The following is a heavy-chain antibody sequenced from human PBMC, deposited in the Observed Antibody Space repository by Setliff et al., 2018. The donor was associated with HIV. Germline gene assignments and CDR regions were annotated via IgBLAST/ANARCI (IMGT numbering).Heavy chain of an antibody. V-gene: IGHV4-34*01. J-gene: IGHJ4*02. Sequence: SETLSLTCAVYGGSFSGYYWSWIRQPPGKGLGCIGEINHSGSTNHNPSLKSRVAISVYMSKNQFSLRVTSLTAADTAVYYCASQVTGYHDFWSGYLGYFDYWGQGLLVTVSS. CDR1: GGSFSGYY. D-gene: IGHD3-3*01. CDR3: ASQVTGYHDFWSGYLGYFDY. CDR2: INHSGST.